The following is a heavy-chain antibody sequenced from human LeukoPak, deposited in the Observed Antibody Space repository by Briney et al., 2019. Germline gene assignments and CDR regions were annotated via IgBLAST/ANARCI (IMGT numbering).Heavy chain of an antibody. J-gene: IGHJ4*02. CDR2: ISSSSSTI. CDR3: AKDLRGIDYGGNRGPDY. V-gene: IGHV3-48*04. Sequence: PGGSLRLSCAASGFTFSSYSMNWVRQAPGKGLEWVSYISSSSSTIYYADSVKGRFTISRDNAKNSLYLQMNSLRAEDTAVYYCAKDLRGIDYGGNRGPDYWGQGTLVTVSS. CDR1: GFTFSSYS. D-gene: IGHD4-23*01.